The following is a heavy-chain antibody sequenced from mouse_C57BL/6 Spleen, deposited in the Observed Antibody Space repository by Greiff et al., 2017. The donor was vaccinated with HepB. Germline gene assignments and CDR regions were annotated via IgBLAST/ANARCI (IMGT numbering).Heavy chain of an antibody. J-gene: IGHJ4*01. CDR1: GYTFTDYE. V-gene: IGHV1-15*01. CDR2: IDPETGGT. Sequence: QVQLQQSGAELVRPGASVTLSCKASGYTFTDYEMHWVKQTPVHGLEWIGAIDPETGGTAYNQKFKGKAILTADKSSSTAYMELRSLTSEDSAVYYCTRDDGNYPYPAMDYWGQGTSVTVSS. D-gene: IGHD2-3*01. CDR3: TRDDGNYPYPAMDY.